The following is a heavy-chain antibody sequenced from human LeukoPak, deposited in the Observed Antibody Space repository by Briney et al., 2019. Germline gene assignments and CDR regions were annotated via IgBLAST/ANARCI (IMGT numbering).Heavy chain of an antibody. J-gene: IGHJ4*02. Sequence: GASVKVSCKASGGTFSSYAISWVRQAPGQGLEWMGGIIPIFGTANYAQKFQGRVTITADESTSTAYMELSSLRSEDTAVYYCARGGPYCSGGSCYPYYFDHWGQGTLVTVSS. CDR1: GGTFSSYA. V-gene: IGHV1-69*13. CDR3: ARGGPYCSGGSCYPYYFDH. D-gene: IGHD2-15*01. CDR2: IIPIFGTA.